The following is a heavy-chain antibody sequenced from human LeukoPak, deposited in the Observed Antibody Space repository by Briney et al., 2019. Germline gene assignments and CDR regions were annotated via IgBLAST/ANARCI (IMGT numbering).Heavy chain of an antibody. Sequence: QSVGSLRLSCAVSGFSIGNHGMHWVRQAPDKGLEWVAMISHDGGAEYYGDSVKGRLTISRDNSENTLYLQMNGLRVEDTAVYYCARDWGSSGWYNWFDPWGQGTLVIVSS. V-gene: IGHV3-30*03. CDR2: ISHDGGAE. D-gene: IGHD3-16*01. J-gene: IGHJ5*02. CDR1: GFSIGNHG. CDR3: ARDWGSSGWYNWFDP.